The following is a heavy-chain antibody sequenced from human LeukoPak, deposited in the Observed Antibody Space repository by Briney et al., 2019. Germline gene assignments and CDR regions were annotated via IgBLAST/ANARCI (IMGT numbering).Heavy chain of an antibody. CDR2: INQDGSEK. Sequence: PGGSLRLSCVASGFTFSDYWMSWVRQAPGKGLEWVANINQDGSEKYSVDSVKGRFTISRDNAKKSLYLQMNSLSADDTAVYYCARDLEYYYDVWGQGTLVTVSS. CDR1: GFTFSDYW. D-gene: IGHD3-22*01. CDR3: ARDLEYYYDV. J-gene: IGHJ4*02. V-gene: IGHV3-7*01.